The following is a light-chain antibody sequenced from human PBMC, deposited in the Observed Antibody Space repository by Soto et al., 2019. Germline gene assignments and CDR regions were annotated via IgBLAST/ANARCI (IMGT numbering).Light chain of an antibody. CDR1: QTISRY. J-gene: IGKJ5*01. CDR3: QQSYSTLLST. Sequence: DIPMTHSPSSLSASVAHRVTITXXASQTISRYLNLYQQKPGKAPKLXIYAASSLQSGVPSRFSGSRSGRDFTLTISSLQPEDFATYYCQQSYSTLLSTFGQGTRLEIK. V-gene: IGKV1-39*01. CDR2: AAS.